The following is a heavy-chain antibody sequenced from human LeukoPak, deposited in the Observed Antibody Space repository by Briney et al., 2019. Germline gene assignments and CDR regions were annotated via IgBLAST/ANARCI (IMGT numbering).Heavy chain of an antibody. V-gene: IGHV4-34*01. CDR3: ARVSQQLGVDY. Sequence: GSLRLSCAASGFTFSSYWMSWIRQPPGKGLEWIGEINHSGSTNYNPSLKSRVTISVDTSKNQFSLKLSSVTAADTAVYYCARVSQQLGVDYWGQGTLVTVSS. J-gene: IGHJ4*02. CDR1: GFTFSSYW. CDR2: INHSGST. D-gene: IGHD6-13*01.